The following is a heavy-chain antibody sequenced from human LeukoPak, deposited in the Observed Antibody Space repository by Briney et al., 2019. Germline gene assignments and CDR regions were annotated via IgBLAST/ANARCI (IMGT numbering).Heavy chain of an antibody. D-gene: IGHD3-10*01. J-gene: IGHJ6*03. V-gene: IGHV4-59*01. CDR3: ARVGRITMVRGALYYYYYYMDV. Sequence: PSETLSLTCTVSGGSISSYYWSWIRQPPGKGLEWIGYIYYSGSTNYNPSLKSRVTISVDTSKNQFSLKLSSVTAADTAVYYCARVGRITMVRGALYYYYYYMDVWGKGTTVTISS. CDR1: GGSISSYY. CDR2: IYYSGST.